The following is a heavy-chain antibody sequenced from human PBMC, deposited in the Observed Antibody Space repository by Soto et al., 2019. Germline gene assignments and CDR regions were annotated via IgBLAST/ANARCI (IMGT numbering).Heavy chain of an antibody. CDR1: GGTFSSYA. J-gene: IGHJ6*02. Sequence: ASVKVSCKASGGTFSSYAISWVRQAPGQGLEWMGGIIPIFGTANYAQKFQGRVTITADESTSTAYMELSSLRSEDTAVYYCARDRGVDTAMVYAYYYYYGMDVWGQGTTVTVSS. D-gene: IGHD5-18*01. CDR3: ARDRGVDTAMVYAYYYYYGMDV. CDR2: IIPIFGTA. V-gene: IGHV1-69*13.